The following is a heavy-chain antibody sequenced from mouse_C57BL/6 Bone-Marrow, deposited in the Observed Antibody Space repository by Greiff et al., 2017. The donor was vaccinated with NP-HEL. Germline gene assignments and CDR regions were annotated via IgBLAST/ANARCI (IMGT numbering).Heavy chain of an antibody. D-gene: IGHD1-1*01. Sequence: QVQLQQPGAELVMPGASVKLSCKASGYTFTSYWMHWVKQRPGQGLEWIGEIAPSDSYTNYNQPFKGKSTLTVDKSYSTVYMQISSLTSEDSAVYYCAREGSYYYDGAYWGQGTLVTVSA. J-gene: IGHJ3*01. CDR2: IAPSDSYT. CDR1: GYTFTSYW. CDR3: AREGSYYYDGAY. V-gene: IGHV1-69*01.